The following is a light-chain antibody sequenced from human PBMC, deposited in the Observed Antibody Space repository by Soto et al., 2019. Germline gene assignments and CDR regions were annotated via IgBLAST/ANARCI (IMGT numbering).Light chain of an antibody. CDR3: QQYNSFRA. Sequence: DIQMTQSPSTLSASVGDRIIITCRASQSISTWLAWHQQKPGKAPKLLISKASTLESGVPSRFSGSGSGTEFSLTISSLQPDDFATYYCQQYNSFRAFGQGTKVDI. V-gene: IGKV1-5*03. CDR1: QSISTW. CDR2: KAS. J-gene: IGKJ1*01.